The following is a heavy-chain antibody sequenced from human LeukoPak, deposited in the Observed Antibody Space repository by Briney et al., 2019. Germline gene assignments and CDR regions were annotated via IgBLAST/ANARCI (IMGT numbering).Heavy chain of an antibody. Sequence: GGSLRLSCAASGYTFSSYAMNWVRQAPGEGLEWVSSISSSGSYTYYADSVKGRFTISRDNAKNSLYLQMNSLRAEDTAEYYCARDAGLSGYDYNYWGQGTLVTVSS. CDR3: ARDAGLSGYDYNY. D-gene: IGHD5-12*01. J-gene: IGHJ4*02. CDR2: ISSSGSYT. CDR1: GYTFSSYA. V-gene: IGHV3-21*01.